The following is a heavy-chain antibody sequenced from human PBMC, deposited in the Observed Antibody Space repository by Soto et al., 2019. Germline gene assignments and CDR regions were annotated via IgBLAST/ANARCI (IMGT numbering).Heavy chain of an antibody. V-gene: IGHV4-59*01. CDR3: ARDGCGDLSYYGMDV. D-gene: IGHD3-10*01. CDR2: IYYSGST. Sequence: SETLSLTCTVSGVSLSSDCWRWIRQPPGKGLEWLGYIYYSGSTTYNPSLKSRVTISVDTSKNQFSLKLSSVTAADTAVYYCARDGCGDLSYYGMDVWGQGTTVTVSS. J-gene: IGHJ6*02. CDR1: GVSLSSDC.